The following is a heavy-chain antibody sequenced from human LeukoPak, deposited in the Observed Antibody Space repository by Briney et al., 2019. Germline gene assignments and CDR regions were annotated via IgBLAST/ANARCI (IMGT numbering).Heavy chain of an antibody. D-gene: IGHD3-22*01. CDR3: ARDTYETSGYYYGPFDY. V-gene: IGHV3-74*01. CDR1: GFTFSSYW. Sequence: GGALRLSCAASGFTFSSYWMHWVRQAPGKGLMWVSHINTDGSSTSYADSVKGRFTISRDNAKNTLNLQMNSLRAEDTAVYHCARDTYETSGYYYGPFDYWGQGTLVTVSS. J-gene: IGHJ4*02. CDR2: INTDGSST.